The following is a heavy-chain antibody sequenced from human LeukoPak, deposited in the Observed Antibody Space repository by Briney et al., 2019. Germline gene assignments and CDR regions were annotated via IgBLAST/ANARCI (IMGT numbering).Heavy chain of an antibody. CDR1: GYTLTELS. CDR3: ATGAPYYYGSGTRDAFDI. J-gene: IGHJ3*02. D-gene: IGHD3-10*01. Sequence: ASVKVSCKVSGYTLTELSMHWVRQAPGKGLEWMGGFDPEDGETIYAQKFQGRVTMTEDTSTDTAYMELSSLRSEDTAVYYCATGAPYYYGSGTRDAFDIWGRGTMVTVSS. CDR2: FDPEDGET. V-gene: IGHV1-24*01.